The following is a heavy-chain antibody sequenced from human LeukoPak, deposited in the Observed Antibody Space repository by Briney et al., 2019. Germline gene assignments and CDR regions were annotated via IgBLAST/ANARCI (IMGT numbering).Heavy chain of an antibody. D-gene: IGHD4-11*01. CDR3: TTDHDYTKGFDP. V-gene: IGHV3-43*01. Sequence: GGSLRLSCAASGFTFDDYTMHWVRQAPGKGLEWVSLISWDGGSIYYADSVKGRFNISRDNSKNSLYLQMNSLRTEDTAVYYCTTDHDYTKGFDPWGQGTLVTVSS. CDR1: GFTFDDYT. CDR2: ISWDGGSI. J-gene: IGHJ5*02.